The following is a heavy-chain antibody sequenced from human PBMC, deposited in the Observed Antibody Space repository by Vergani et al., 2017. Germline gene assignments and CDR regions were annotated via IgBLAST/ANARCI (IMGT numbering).Heavy chain of an antibody. V-gene: IGHV1-69*01. CDR3: ASPPGGYDEFYFDY. Sequence: QVQLVQSGAEVKKPGSSVKVSCKASGGTFSSYAISWVRQAPGQGLEWMGGIIPIFGTANYAQKFQGRVTITADESTSKAFMELSSLRSEDTAVYYCASPPGGYDEFYFDYWGQGTLVTVSS. D-gene: IGHD3-3*01. CDR1: GGTFSSYA. CDR2: IIPIFGTA. J-gene: IGHJ4*02.